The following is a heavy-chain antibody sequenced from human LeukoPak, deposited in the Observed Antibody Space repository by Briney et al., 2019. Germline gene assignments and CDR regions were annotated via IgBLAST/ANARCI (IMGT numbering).Heavy chain of an antibody. J-gene: IGHJ3*01. CDR2: ISGSGGST. D-gene: IGHD3-16*02. CDR1: GFTFSSYA. Sequence: DPGGSLRLSCAASGFTFSSYAMSWVRQAPGKGLEWVSAISGSGGSTYYADSVKGRFTISRDNSKNTLYLQMNSLRAEDTAVYYCAKPHMITFGGVIVSPPHLWGQGTMVTVSS. CDR3: AKPHMITFGGVIVSPPHL. V-gene: IGHV3-23*01.